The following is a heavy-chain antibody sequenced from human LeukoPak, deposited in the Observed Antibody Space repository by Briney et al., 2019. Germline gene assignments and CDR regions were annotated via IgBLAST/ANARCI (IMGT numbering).Heavy chain of an antibody. V-gene: IGHV1-3*04. CDR3: ARVFRNRSYKDY. J-gene: IGHJ4*02. D-gene: IGHD1-26*01. CDR1: GYTFTDYS. CDR2: INTGNGNT. Sequence: ASVNVSCKASGYTFTDYSIHWVRQAPGQRLEWMGWINTGNGNTQYSQKFQGRVTITRDTSANTAYLELSSLRFEDTAIYYCARVFRNRSYKDYWGQGTLVTVSS.